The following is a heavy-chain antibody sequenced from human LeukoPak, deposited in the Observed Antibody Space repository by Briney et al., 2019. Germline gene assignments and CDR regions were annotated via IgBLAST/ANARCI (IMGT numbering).Heavy chain of an antibody. Sequence: SETLSLTCAVYGGSFSGYYWSWIRQPPGKGLEWIGETNHSGSTNYNPSLKSRVTISVDTSKNQFSLKLSSVTAADTAVYYCARGRLLWFGTRGRNRYYFDYWGQGTLVTVSS. CDR1: GGSFSGYY. CDR2: TNHSGST. J-gene: IGHJ4*02. V-gene: IGHV4-34*01. D-gene: IGHD3-10*01. CDR3: ARGRLLWFGTRGRNRYYFDY.